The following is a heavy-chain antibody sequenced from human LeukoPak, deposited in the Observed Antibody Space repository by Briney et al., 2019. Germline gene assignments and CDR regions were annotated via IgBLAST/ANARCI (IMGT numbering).Heavy chain of an antibody. CDR2: MIDRGSP. Sequence: PSETLSLTCSVSGGSINGYSWGWVRQPPGKGLECIGYMIDRGSPNHHPSLQNRVTTSVDTSKNGFSLRLTSVTAADTAVYYCARRIQLWSYWHFDLWGRGTLVTVSS. D-gene: IGHD1-1*01. J-gene: IGHJ2*01. V-gene: IGHV4-4*09. CDR1: GGSINGYS. CDR3: ARRIQLWSYWHFDL.